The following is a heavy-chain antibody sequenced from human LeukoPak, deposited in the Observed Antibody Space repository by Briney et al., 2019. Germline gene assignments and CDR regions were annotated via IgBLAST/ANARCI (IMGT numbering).Heavy chain of an antibody. Sequence: GGSLRLSCAASGFTFSSYGMHWVRQAPGKGLEWVTFIRYDGSNKYYVDSVKGRFTISRDNAKNSLYLQMNSLRAEDTAAYYCAREYSSSWYEYAFDIWGQGTMVTVSS. D-gene: IGHD6-13*01. CDR3: AREYSSSWYEYAFDI. CDR2: IRYDGSNK. J-gene: IGHJ3*02. CDR1: GFTFSSYG. V-gene: IGHV3-30*02.